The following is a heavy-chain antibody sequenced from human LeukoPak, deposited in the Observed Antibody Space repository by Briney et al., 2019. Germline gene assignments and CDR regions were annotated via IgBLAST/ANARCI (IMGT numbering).Heavy chain of an antibody. Sequence: GGSLRLSCAASGFTFDDYGMSWVRQAPGKGLEWVSGINWNGGSTGYADSVKGRFTISRDNAKNSLYLQMNSLRAEDTALYHCARNDYGDPFDYWGQGTLVTVSS. CDR2: INWNGGST. D-gene: IGHD4-17*01. CDR3: ARNDYGDPFDY. V-gene: IGHV3-20*01. J-gene: IGHJ4*02. CDR1: GFTFDDYG.